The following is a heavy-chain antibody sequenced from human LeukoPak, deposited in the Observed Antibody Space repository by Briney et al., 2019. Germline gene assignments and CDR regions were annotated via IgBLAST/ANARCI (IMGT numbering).Heavy chain of an antibody. V-gene: IGHV4-4*07. D-gene: IGHD1-26*01. CDR3: AREVARSGSSAFDY. Sequence: SETLSLTCTVSGGSISSYYWSWIRQPAGKGLEWIGRIYTSGSTNYNPSLKSRVTMSVDTSKDQFSLKLSSVTAADTAVYYCAREVARSGSSAFDYWGQGTLVTVSS. CDR1: GGSISSYY. CDR2: IYTSGST. J-gene: IGHJ4*02.